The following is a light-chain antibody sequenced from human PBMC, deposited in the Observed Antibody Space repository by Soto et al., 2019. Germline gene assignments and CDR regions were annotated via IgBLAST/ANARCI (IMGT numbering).Light chain of an antibody. CDR2: DVS. Sequence: QSVLTQPRSVSGSPGQSVSISCTGASSDVGGYNYVSWYQQHPGKAPKLMIYDVSKRPSGVPDRFSGSKSGNTASLTISGLQADDEADYYCCSYAGGYVFVFGTGTKVTVL. CDR1: SSDVGGYNY. V-gene: IGLV2-11*01. J-gene: IGLJ1*01. CDR3: CSYAGGYVFV.